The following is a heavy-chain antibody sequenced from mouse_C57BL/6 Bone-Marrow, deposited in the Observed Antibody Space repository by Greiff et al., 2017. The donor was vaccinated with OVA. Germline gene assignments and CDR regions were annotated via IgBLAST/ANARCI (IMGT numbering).Heavy chain of an antibody. V-gene: IGHV1-5*01. CDR2: IYPGNSDT. D-gene: IGHD1-1*01. J-gene: IGHJ1*03. CDR3: VHYYGSSWYFDV. Sequence: EVQLQQSGPVLARPGASVKMSCKTSGYTFTSYWMHWVKQRPGQGLEWIGAIYPGNSDTSYNQKFKGKAKLTAVTSASTAYMELSSLTNEDSAVYYCVHYYGSSWYFDVWGTGTTVTVSS. CDR1: GYTFTSYW.